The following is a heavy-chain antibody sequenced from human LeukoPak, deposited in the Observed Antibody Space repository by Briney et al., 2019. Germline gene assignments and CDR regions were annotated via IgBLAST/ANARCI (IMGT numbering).Heavy chain of an antibody. CDR2: IKSKTDGGTT. CDR3: TTDNDFWSGYMPVIDY. J-gene: IGHJ4*02. V-gene: IGHV3-15*01. CDR1: GFTFSNAW. Sequence: GGSLRLSCAASGFTFSNAWMSWVRQAPGKGLEWVGRIKSKTDGGTTDYAAPVKGRFTISGDDSKNTLYLQMNSLKTEDTAVYYCTTDNDFWSGYMPVIDYWGQGTLVTVSS. D-gene: IGHD3-3*01.